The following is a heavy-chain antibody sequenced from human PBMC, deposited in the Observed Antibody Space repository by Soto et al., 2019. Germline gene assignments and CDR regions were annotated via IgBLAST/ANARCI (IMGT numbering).Heavy chain of an antibody. CDR2: IYYSGST. D-gene: IGHD2-21*01. Sequence: SQTLSLTCTVSGGSISSGGYYWSWIRQHPGKGLEWIGYIYYSGSTYYNPSLKSRVTISVDTSKNQFSLKLSSVTAADTAVYYCARVMIAITYYFDYWGQGTLVTVSS. J-gene: IGHJ4*02. CDR1: GGSISSGGYY. CDR3: ARVMIAITYYFDY. V-gene: IGHV4-31*03.